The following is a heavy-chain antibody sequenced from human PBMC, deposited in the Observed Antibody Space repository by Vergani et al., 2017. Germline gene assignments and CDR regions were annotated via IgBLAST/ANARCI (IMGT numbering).Heavy chain of an antibody. Sequence: QVHLVESGGGVVQPGESLRLSCAPSGFPFSTYAMHWVRQVPGKGLEWVAFIQKDGIDKFYADSVRGRFTISRDISKNTLHLEMNSLSAEDTALYHCVKDHPVFDEWGRGTLVSVS. CDR3: VKDHPVFDE. CDR1: GFPFSTYA. CDR2: IQKDGIDK. J-gene: IGHJ4*02. V-gene: IGHV3-30*02.